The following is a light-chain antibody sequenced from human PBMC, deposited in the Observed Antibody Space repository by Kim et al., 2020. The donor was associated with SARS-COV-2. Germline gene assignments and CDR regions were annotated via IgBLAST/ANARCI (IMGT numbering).Light chain of an antibody. V-gene: IGKV3-20*01. CDR1: QSVSSSY. J-gene: IGKJ2*01. Sequence: TGQEPTLACRASQSVSSSYLARYQQKPGQAPRLLIYCVSSRATGIPDRFSGSGSGTDFSLTISRLEPEEFAVYYCQQYGSSPRDTFGQGTKLEIK. CDR3: QQYGSSPRDT. CDR2: CVS.